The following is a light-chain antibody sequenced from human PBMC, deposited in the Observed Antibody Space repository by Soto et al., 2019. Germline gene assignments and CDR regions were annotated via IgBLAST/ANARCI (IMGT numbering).Light chain of an antibody. J-gene: IGKJ3*01. CDR2: AAS. Sequence: EVVLTQSPGTLSLSPGERATLSCRASQSVANNYLAWYQQRPGQAPRLLIYAASSRAAGIPDRFSGSGSGTDFTLTISRLEPEDFGVCFCHHCSRSPIFTFGPGTTVDMK. V-gene: IGKV3-20*01. CDR3: HHCSRSPIFT. CDR1: QSVANNY.